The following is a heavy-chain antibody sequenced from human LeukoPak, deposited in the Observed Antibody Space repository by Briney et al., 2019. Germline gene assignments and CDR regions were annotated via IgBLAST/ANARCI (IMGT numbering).Heavy chain of an antibody. J-gene: IGHJ3*02. D-gene: IGHD4-17*01. CDR3: AKDRGVRSDI. CDR1: GFTVNSYA. Sequence: GGSLRLSCAASGFTVNSYAMSWVRQAPGKGLEGVSAMSGSGGSTYYADSVKGRFTISRDNAKNTLYLQMNSLRAEDTAVYYCAKDRGVRSDIWGQGTMVTVSS. V-gene: IGHV3-23*01. CDR2: MSGSGGST.